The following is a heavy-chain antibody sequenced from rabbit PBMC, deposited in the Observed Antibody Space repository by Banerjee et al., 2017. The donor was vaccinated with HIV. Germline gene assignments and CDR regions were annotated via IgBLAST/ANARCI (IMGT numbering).Heavy chain of an antibody. Sequence: QQLVESGGGLVKPGASLTLTCTASGFSFSSGYYMCWVRQAPGKGLELIACIYGGSADITYYATWAKGRFTISKTSSTTVTLQMTSLTAADTATHFCARRDNTYAHHDLWGQGTLVTVS. D-gene: IGHD6-1*01. J-gene: IGHJ4*01. CDR3: ARRDNTYAHHDL. V-gene: IGHV1S40*01. CDR1: GFSFSSGYY. CDR2: IYGGSADIT.